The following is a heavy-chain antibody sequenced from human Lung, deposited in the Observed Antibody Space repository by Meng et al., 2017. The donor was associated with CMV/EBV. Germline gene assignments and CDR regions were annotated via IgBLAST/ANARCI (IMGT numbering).Heavy chain of an antibody. CDR3: ARHHHSPTFDY. D-gene: IGHD1-14*01. CDR1: GGSISSSSYY. J-gene: IGHJ4*02. CDR2: VVYSGTT. V-gene: IGHV4-39*01. Sequence: GSGPGLVKPSETLSLTCTVSGGSISSSSYYWAWIRQPPGEGLEWIGSVVYSGTTYYTSSLKSRVSISVDTSKNQFSLKLSSVTAADTAVYYCARHHHSPTFDYWGQGTLVTVSS.